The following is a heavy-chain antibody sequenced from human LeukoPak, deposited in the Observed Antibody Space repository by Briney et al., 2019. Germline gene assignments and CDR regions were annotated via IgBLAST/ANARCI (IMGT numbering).Heavy chain of an antibody. Sequence: SETLSLTCAVYGGSFSGYYWSWIRQPPGKGLEWIGEINHSGSTNYNPSLKSRVTISVDTSKNQFSLKLSSVTAADTAVYYCARDVDYYDSSGPSLDYWGQGTLVTVSS. CDR1: GGSFSGYY. J-gene: IGHJ4*02. V-gene: IGHV4-34*01. CDR2: INHSGST. D-gene: IGHD3-22*01. CDR3: ARDVDYYDSSGPSLDY.